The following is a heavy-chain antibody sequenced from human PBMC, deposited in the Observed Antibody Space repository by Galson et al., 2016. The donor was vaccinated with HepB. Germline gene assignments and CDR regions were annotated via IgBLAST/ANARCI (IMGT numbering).Heavy chain of an antibody. CDR3: ARGRDCSGGSCYPSHFDY. D-gene: IGHD2-15*01. Sequence: QSGAEVTKPGESLRISCKGSGYSFSSYWISWVRQMPGKGLEWMGRIDPSDSYITQSPLFQGHATISADKSNSTVYLQWSSLKASDTAMYYCARGRDCSGGSCYPSHFDYWGQGTLVTVSS. CDR1: GYSFSSYW. CDR2: IDPSDSYI. J-gene: IGHJ4*02. V-gene: IGHV5-10-1*01.